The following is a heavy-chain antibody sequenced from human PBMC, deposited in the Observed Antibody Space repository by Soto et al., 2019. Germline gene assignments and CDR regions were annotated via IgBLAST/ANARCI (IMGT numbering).Heavy chain of an antibody. D-gene: IGHD3-16*02. CDR1: GFTFSSYA. V-gene: IGHV3-23*01. CDR3: AKDLRDYIWGSYRYRGGVDY. Sequence: GGSLRLSCAASGFTFSSYAMSWVRQAPGKGLEWVSAISGSGGSTYYADSVKGRFTISRDNSKNTLYLQMNSLRAEDTAVYDFAKDLRDYIWGSYRYRGGVDYWGQGTLVTVSS. J-gene: IGHJ4*02. CDR2: ISGSGGST.